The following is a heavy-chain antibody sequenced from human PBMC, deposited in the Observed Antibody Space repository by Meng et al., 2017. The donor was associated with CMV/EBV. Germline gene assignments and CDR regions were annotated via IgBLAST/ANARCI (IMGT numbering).Heavy chain of an antibody. CDR3: ARLRFYYGSGSYYKGIYFDY. D-gene: IGHD3-10*01. CDR1: GFTFSSYA. Sequence: GESLKISCAASGFTFSSYAMHWVRQAPGKGLEWVSYISSSGSTIYYADSVKGRFTISRDNAKNSLYLQMNSLRAEDTAVYYCARLRFYYGSGSYYKGIYFDYWGQGTLVTVSS. V-gene: IGHV3-48*04. J-gene: IGHJ4*02. CDR2: ISSSGSTI.